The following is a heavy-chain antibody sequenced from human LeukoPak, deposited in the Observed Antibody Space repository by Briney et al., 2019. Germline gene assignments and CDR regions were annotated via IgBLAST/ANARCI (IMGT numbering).Heavy chain of an antibody. V-gene: IGHV3-23*01. CDR2: ISGSGGST. D-gene: IGHD3-22*01. Sequence: PGGTLRLSCAASGFTFSSYGMSWVRQAPGKGLEWVSAISGSGGSTYYADSVKGRFTISRDNSKNTLYLQMNSLRAEDTAVYYCAKDRMIVVVKGIDAFDIWGRGTMVTVSS. CDR1: GFTFSSYG. CDR3: AKDRMIVVVKGIDAFDI. J-gene: IGHJ3*02.